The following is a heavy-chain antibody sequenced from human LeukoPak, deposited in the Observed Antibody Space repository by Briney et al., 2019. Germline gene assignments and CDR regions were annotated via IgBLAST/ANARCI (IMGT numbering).Heavy chain of an antibody. CDR3: ARRGGSSSRRSPIDY. V-gene: IGHV3-7*01. Sequence: GGSLRLSCTASGFTFSDYWMTWVRQAPGQGPEWVANIKQDGSQRYYVDSVRGRFTISRDNAKNSLFLQMNGLRAEDTAVYYCARRGGSSSRRSPIDYWGQGTLVTVSS. CDR2: IKQDGSQR. CDR1: GFTFSDYW. D-gene: IGHD6-6*01. J-gene: IGHJ4*02.